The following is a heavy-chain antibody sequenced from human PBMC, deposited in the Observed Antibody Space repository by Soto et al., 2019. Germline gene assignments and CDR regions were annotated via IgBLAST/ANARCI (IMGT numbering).Heavy chain of an antibody. CDR2: INAGNGNT. J-gene: IGHJ6*02. V-gene: IGHV1-3*01. CDR1: GYTFTSYA. CDR3: ARGHDFWSGYFDYYYHGMDV. Sequence: GASVKVSCKASGYTFTSYAMHWVRQAPGQRLEWMGWINAGNGNTKYSQKFQGRVTITRDTSASTAYMELSSLRSEDTAVYYCARGHDFWSGYFDYYYHGMDVWGQGTTVTVSS. D-gene: IGHD3-3*01.